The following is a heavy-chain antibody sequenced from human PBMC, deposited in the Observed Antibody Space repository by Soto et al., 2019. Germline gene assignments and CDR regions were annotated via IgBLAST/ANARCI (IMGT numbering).Heavy chain of an antibody. V-gene: IGHV3-15*05. J-gene: IGHJ5*02. D-gene: IGHD1-26*01. Sequence: EVQLVESGGDMVKPGGSLRLSCSASGFTFSDGWMSWVRQAPGKGVEWIARIKSKSNGGKADYAASVKGRFTISRDDSTNTLFLQMNSLKIEDSAVYYCTTDRGITAIALFGTWGQSTLVTVSS. CDR3: TTDRGITAIALFGT. CDR1: GFTFSDGW. CDR2: IKSKSNGGKA.